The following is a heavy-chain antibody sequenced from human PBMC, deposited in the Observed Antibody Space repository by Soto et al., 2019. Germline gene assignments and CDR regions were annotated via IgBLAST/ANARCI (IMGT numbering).Heavy chain of an antibody. CDR1: GFTFGDYA. V-gene: IGHV3-49*03. CDR2: IRSKAYGGTT. Sequence: PGGSVRLSCTASGFTFGDYAMSWFRQAPGKGLEWVGFIRSKAYGGTTEYAASVKGRFTISRDDSKSIAYLQMNSLKTEDTAVYYCTLYSDYYYYIDCRCKGTTFTVPS. D-gene: IGHD6-13*01. CDR3: TLYSDYYYYIDC. J-gene: IGHJ6*03.